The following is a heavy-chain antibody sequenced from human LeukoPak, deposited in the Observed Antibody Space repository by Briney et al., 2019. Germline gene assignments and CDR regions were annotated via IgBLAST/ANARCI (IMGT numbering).Heavy chain of an antibody. CDR3: SKGFRREVTAYFDY. J-gene: IGHJ4*02. V-gene: IGHV3-30*18. Sequence: PGGSLRLSCAASGFTFSIYGMHWVRQAPGKGLEWVAVISYDGSNEYYADSVKGRFTISRDNSKNTLYLQMNSLRAEDTAVYYFSKGFRREVTAYFDYWGQGTLVTVSS. D-gene: IGHD2-21*02. CDR2: ISYDGSNE. CDR1: GFTFSIYG.